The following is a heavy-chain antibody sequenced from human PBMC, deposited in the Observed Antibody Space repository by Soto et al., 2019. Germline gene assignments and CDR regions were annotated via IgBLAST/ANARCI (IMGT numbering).Heavy chain of an antibody. V-gene: IGHV4-34*01. CDR1: GGSFSGYY. Sequence: SETLSLTCAVYGGSFSGYYWSWIRQPPGKGLEWIGEINHSGSTNYNPSLKSRVTISVDTSKNQFSLKLSSVTAADTAVYYCARGRQQLVTHDAFDIWGQETMVTVSS. CDR2: INHSGST. CDR3: ARGRQQLVTHDAFDI. J-gene: IGHJ3*02. D-gene: IGHD6-13*01.